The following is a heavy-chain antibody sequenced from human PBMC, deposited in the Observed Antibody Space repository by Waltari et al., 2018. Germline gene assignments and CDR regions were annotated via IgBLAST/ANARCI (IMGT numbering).Heavy chain of an antibody. CDR1: GGSISSGSYY. CDR2: IYTSGST. CDR3: ARVGYCSGGSCYRTFDP. V-gene: IGHV4-61*09. J-gene: IGHJ5*02. D-gene: IGHD2-15*01. Sequence: QVQLQESGPGLVKPSQTLSLTCTVSGGSISSGSYYWSWIRQPAGKGLEWIGYIYTSGSTNYNPSPKSRVTISVDTSKNQFSLKLSSVTAADTAVYYCARVGYCSGGSCYRTFDPWGQGTLVTVSS.